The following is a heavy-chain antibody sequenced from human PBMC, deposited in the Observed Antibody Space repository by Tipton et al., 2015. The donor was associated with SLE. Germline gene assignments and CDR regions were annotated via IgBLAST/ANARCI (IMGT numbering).Heavy chain of an antibody. CDR2: ITPNSGGT. Sequence: QLVQSGPEVKKPGASVKVSCKASGYSFTGYYMHWVRQAPGQGFEWMGRITPNSGGTKYAEKFQDRVTMTRDTSISTAYMELSRLRSDDTAVYYCAKDYFYGTTYYSMDVWGQGTAVTVSS. CDR3: AKDYFYGTTYYSMDV. CDR1: GYSFTGYY. J-gene: IGHJ6*02. V-gene: IGHV1-2*06. D-gene: IGHD3-10*01.